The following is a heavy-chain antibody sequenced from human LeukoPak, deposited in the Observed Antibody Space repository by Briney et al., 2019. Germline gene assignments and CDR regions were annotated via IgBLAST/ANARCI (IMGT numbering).Heavy chain of an antibody. CDR1: GGSFSSYY. Sequence: NPSETLSLTCAVYGGSFSSYYWSWIRQPPGKGLEWIGEINHSGSTNYNPSLKSRVTISVDTSKNQFSLKLSSVTAADTAVYYCARFGWNMGYWGQGTLVTVSS. J-gene: IGHJ4*02. CDR3: ARFGWNMGY. D-gene: IGHD1/OR15-1a*01. V-gene: IGHV4-34*01. CDR2: INHSGST.